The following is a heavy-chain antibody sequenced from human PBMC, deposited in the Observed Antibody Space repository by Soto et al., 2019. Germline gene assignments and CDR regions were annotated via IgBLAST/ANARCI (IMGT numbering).Heavy chain of an antibody. CDR2: IYHSGST. J-gene: IGHJ5*02. CDR3: ARAPRKGRWFDP. CDR1: GGSISSGGYY. Sequence: NPSETLSLTCTVSGGSISSGGYYWSWIRQHPGKGLEWIGYIYHSGSTYYNPSLKSRVTISVDTSKNQFSLKLSSVTAADTAVYYCARAPRKGRWFDPWGQGTLVTVSS. V-gene: IGHV4-31*03. D-gene: IGHD1-26*01.